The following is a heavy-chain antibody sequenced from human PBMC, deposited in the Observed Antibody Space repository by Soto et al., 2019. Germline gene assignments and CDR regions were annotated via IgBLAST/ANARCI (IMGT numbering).Heavy chain of an antibody. Sequence: GASVKVSCKASGGTFSSYAISWVRQAPGQGLEWMGGIIPIFGTANYAQKFQGRVTITADESTSTAYMELSSLRSEDTAVYYCARDCSSTSCYPNYYYYGMDVWGQGTTVTVSS. V-gene: IGHV1-69*13. CDR3: ARDCSSTSCYPNYYYYGMDV. J-gene: IGHJ6*02. CDR1: GGTFSSYA. D-gene: IGHD2-2*01. CDR2: IIPIFGTA.